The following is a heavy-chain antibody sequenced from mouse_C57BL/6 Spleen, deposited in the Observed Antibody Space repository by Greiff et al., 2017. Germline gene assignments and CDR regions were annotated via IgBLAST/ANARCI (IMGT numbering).Heavy chain of an antibody. CDR1: GYTFTEYT. Sequence: VQLQQSGAELVKPGASVKLSCKASGYTFTEYTIHWVKQRPGQGLEWIGWFYPGSGSIKYNEKFKDKATLTADKSSSTVYMELSRLTSEDAAVYFCARHEAHYYGSSSCFAYWGQGTLVTVSA. D-gene: IGHD1-1*01. V-gene: IGHV1-62-2*01. J-gene: IGHJ3*01. CDR2: FYPGSGSI. CDR3: ARHEAHYYGSSSCFAY.